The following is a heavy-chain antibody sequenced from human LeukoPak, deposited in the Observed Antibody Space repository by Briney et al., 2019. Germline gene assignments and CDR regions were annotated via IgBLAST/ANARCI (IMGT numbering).Heavy chain of an antibody. CDR2: IYISGST. Sequence: SETLSLTCTVSGGSISSHYWSWIRQPAGKGLEWIGRIYISGSTNYSPSLKSRVTMSVDTSKNQFSLKLSSVTAADTAIYCCARSSSWPDFDYWGQGTLVTVSS. V-gene: IGHV4-4*07. CDR1: GGSISSHY. CDR3: ARSSSWPDFDY. J-gene: IGHJ4*02. D-gene: IGHD6-13*01.